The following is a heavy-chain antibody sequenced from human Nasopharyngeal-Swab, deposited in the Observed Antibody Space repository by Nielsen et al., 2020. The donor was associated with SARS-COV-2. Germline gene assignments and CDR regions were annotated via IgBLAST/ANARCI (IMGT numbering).Heavy chain of an antibody. J-gene: IGHJ5*02. Sequence: ESLEISWAGSGFTFSNYAMSWVRQAPGKGLEWVSSIFGSGAITSYADSVKGRFTISRDNSKNTLYLQMDSLRAEDTAVYYCSTLPLGYCSGVSCLDAWGQGTLVTVSS. D-gene: IGHD2-15*01. CDR1: GFTFSNYA. CDR2: IFGSGAIT. CDR3: STLPLGYCSGVSCLDA. V-gene: IGHV3-23*01.